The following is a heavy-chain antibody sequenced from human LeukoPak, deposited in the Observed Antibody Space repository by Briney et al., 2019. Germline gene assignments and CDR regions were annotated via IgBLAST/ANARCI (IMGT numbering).Heavy chain of an antibody. Sequence: GGTLRLSCAASGFIFSSYEMSWARQAPGKGLEWVSCISSSGSPIYYADSVKGRFTISRDNAKNSLYLQMNSLRAEDTAVYYCARELNGAFDPWGQGTLVTVSS. D-gene: IGHD1-1*01. CDR1: GFIFSSYE. J-gene: IGHJ5*02. V-gene: IGHV3-48*03. CDR3: ARELNGAFDP. CDR2: ISSSGSPI.